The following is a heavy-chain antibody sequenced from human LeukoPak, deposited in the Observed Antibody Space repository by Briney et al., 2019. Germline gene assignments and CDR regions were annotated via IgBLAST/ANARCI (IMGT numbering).Heavy chain of an antibody. CDR3: ARWAGVTDY. D-gene: IGHD5-18*01. CDR1: GFTFSSYG. Sequence: GGSLRLSCAASGFTFSSYGMHWVRQAPGKGLEWVANIKQDGSEEYYADSVKGRFTISRDNGKNSLNLQMNSLRAEDTAVYYCARWAGVTDYWGQGTLVTVSS. CDR2: IKQDGSEE. J-gene: IGHJ4*02. V-gene: IGHV3-7*01.